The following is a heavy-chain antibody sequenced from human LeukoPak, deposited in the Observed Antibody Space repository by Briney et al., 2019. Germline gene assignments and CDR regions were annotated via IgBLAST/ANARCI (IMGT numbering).Heavy chain of an antibody. D-gene: IGHD3-16*01. CDR3: ARVPDWTYVPDY. Sequence: SETLSLACTVSGGSISSDRFYWTWVRQPAGKRPEWIGRIKSSNTNYNPSLKSRVNISVDTSTNQFSLKLSSLTVADTAVYYCARVPDWTYVPDYWGQGTLVTVSS. CDR1: GGSISSDRFY. V-gene: IGHV4-61*02. CDR2: IKSSNT. J-gene: IGHJ4*02.